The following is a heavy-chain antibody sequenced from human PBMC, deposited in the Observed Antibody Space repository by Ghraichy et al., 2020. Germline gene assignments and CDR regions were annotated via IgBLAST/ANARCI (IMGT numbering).Heavy chain of an antibody. Sequence: GESLNISCAGSGFIFSNHEMSWVRQAQGRGLEWISYISSSGTTIYYADSVRGRLTISRDNAKNLLYLQMNSLRAEDTAVYYCATSSMSRASVGYDYWGQGTLVTVSP. CDR1: GFIFSNHE. V-gene: IGHV3-48*03. D-gene: IGHD1-26*01. CDR2: ISSSGTTI. J-gene: IGHJ4*02. CDR3: ATSSMSRASVGYDY.